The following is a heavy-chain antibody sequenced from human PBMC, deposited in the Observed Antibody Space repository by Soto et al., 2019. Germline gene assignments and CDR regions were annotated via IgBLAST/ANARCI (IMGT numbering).Heavy chain of an antibody. CDR2: IYYSGST. Sequence: QLQLQESGPGLVKPSETLSLTCTVSGGSISSSSYYWGWIRQPPGKGLEWIGSIYYSGSTYYNPPLKRRVPMSVDTPKHQISLKLSSVTAADTAVYYCARHDPGYSGGWNWFDPWGQGTLVTVSS. D-gene: IGHD6-19*01. J-gene: IGHJ5*02. CDR1: GGSISSSSYY. CDR3: ARHDPGYSGGWNWFDP. V-gene: IGHV4-39*01.